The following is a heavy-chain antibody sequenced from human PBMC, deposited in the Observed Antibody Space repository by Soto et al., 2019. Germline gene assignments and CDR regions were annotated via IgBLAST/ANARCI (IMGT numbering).Heavy chain of an antibody. D-gene: IGHD1-1*01. V-gene: IGHV1-18*01. CDR1: GYTFTSYG. J-gene: IGHJ4*02. Sequence: QVHLVQSGAELKKPGASVKASCKASGYTFTSYGITWVRQAPGQGLEWMGWISAHNGNTDYAQKLQGRVIVTRDTSTSTAYMELRSLRSDDTAVYYCARGRYGDYWGQGALVTVSS. CDR3: ARGRYGDY. CDR2: ISAHNGNT.